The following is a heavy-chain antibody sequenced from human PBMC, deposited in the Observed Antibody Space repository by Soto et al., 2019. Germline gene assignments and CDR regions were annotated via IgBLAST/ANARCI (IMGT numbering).Heavy chain of an antibody. CDR2: ISSSSSYI. D-gene: IGHD6-19*01. CDR3: ARDIAVAGTFDY. J-gene: IGHJ4*02. V-gene: IGHV3-21*04. Sequence: GGSLRLSCAASGFTFSSYSMNWVRQAPGKGLEWVSSISSSSSYIYYADSVKGRFTISRDNAKSSLYLQMNSLRAEDTALYYCARDIAVAGTFDYWGQGTLVTVSS. CDR1: GFTFSSYS.